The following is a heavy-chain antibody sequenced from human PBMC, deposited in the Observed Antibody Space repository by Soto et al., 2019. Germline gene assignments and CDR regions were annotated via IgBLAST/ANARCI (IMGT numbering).Heavy chain of an antibody. Sequence: QVQLVESGGGVVQPGRSLRLSCAASGFTFSSYAMHWVRQAPGKGLEWVAVISSDGRNNYYADSVKGRFTISRDNAKNPLCLQMNSLRAEDTALYYWARFNGCSGGSCYAYFDYWGEGTLAPVSS. CDR2: ISSDGRNN. CDR1: GFTFSSYA. CDR3: ARFNGCSGGSCYAYFDY. D-gene: IGHD2-15*01. J-gene: IGHJ4*02. V-gene: IGHV3-30*04.